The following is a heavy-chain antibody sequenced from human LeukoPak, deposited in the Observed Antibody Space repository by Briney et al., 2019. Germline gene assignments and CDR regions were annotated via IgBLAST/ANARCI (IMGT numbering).Heavy chain of an antibody. V-gene: IGHV3-48*04. CDR3: VRDDDRPDNGLDY. CDR2: ISSSSSTI. D-gene: IGHD3-22*01. J-gene: IGHJ4*02. Sequence: GGSLRLSCAASGFTFSSYSMNWVRQAPGKGLEWVSYISSSSSTIYYADSVKGRFTISRDNAKNTLYLQMNGLRAEDTAVYYCVRDDDRPDNGLDYWGQGTLVTVSS. CDR1: GFTFSSYS.